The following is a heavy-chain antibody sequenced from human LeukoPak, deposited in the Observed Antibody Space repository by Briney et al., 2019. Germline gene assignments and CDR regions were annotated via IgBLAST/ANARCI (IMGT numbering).Heavy chain of an antibody. CDR2: ISYDGSNK. V-gene: IGHV3-30*03. D-gene: IGHD3-10*01. Sequence: PGRSLRLSCAASGFTFSSYGMHWVRQAPGKGLEWVAVISYDGSNKYYADPVKGRFTISRDNSKNTLYLQMNSLRAEDTAVYYCAIYGSGEIDYWGQGTLVTVSS. J-gene: IGHJ4*02. CDR1: GFTFSSYG. CDR3: AIYGSGEIDY.